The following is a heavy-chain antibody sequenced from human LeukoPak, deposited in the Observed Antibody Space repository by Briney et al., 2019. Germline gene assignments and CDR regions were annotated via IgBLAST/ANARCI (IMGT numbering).Heavy chain of an antibody. Sequence: SQTLSLTCTVSGGSVSNGNYYWSWLRQPPGKALEWIGYIYYTGSTNYNPSLKSRVTISVDTSKNQFSLKLSSVTAADTAVYYCARDNWNYGSSMDVWGQGTTVTVSS. V-gene: IGHV4-61*01. CDR2: IYYTGST. D-gene: IGHD1-7*01. CDR3: ARDNWNYGSSMDV. CDR1: GGSVSNGNYY. J-gene: IGHJ6*02.